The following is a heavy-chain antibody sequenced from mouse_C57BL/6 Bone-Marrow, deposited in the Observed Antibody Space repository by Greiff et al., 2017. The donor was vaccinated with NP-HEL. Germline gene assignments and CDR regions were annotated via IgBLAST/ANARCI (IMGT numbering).Heavy chain of an antibody. D-gene: IGHD3-2*02. CDR2: IDPETGGT. CDR3: TRFKRGQLRLFFDY. CDR1: GYTFTDYE. Sequence: QVQLKQSGAELVRPGASVTLSCKASGYTFTDYEMHWVKQTPVHGLEWIGAIDPETGGTAYNQKFKGKAILTADKSSSTAYMELRSLTSEDSAVYYCTRFKRGQLRLFFDYWGQGTTLTVSS. J-gene: IGHJ2*01. V-gene: IGHV1-15*01.